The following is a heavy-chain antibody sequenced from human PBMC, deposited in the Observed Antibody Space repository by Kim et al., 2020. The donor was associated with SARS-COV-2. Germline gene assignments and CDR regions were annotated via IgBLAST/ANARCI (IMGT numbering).Heavy chain of an antibody. CDR3: ARDGRMRYDSGRYPASVGDY. D-gene: IGHD3-10*01. Sequence: ASVKVSCKASGYTFTRYNIHWVRQAPGQRLEWMGWINIGNGKTKYSEMFQGRVTITRDTSASAAYMELSSLRSEDTAMYYCARDGRMRYDSGRYPASVGDYWGQGTLVTVSS. CDR2: INIGNGKT. J-gene: IGHJ4*02. CDR1: GYTFTRYN. V-gene: IGHV1-3*04.